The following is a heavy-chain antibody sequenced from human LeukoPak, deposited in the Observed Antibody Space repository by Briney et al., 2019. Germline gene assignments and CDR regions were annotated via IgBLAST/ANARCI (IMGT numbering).Heavy chain of an antibody. J-gene: IGHJ3*02. CDR3: ARDMPGTVVSAFDI. Sequence: TGGSLRLSCAASGFTFSSYGMHWVRQAPGKGLEWVAVIWYDGSNKYYADSVKGRFTISRDNSKNTLYLQMNSLRAEDTAVYYCARDMPGTVVSAFDIWGQGTMVTVSS. D-gene: IGHD2-2*01. V-gene: IGHV3-33*01. CDR2: IWYDGSNK. CDR1: GFTFSSYG.